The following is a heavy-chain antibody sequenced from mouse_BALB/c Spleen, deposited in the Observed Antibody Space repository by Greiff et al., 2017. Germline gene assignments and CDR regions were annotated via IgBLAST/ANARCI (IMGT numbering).Heavy chain of an antibody. CDR3: ARSSYSSSSGLAMDY. CDR2: IDPANGNT. CDR1: GFNIKDTY. J-gene: IGHJ4*01. V-gene: IGHV14-3*02. Sequence: VQLKESGAELVKPGASVKLSCTASGFNIKDTYMHWVKQRPEQGLEWIGRIDPANGNTKYDPKFQGKATITADTSSNTAYLQLSSLTSEDTAVYYCARSSYSSSSGLAMDYWGQGTSVTVSA. D-gene: IGHD1-1*01.